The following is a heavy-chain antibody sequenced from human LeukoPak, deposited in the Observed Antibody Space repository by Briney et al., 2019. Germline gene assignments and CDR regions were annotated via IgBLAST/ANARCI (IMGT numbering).Heavy chain of an antibody. Sequence: PGGSLRLSCTASGFTFSTYAMSWVRQAPGKGLEWVSGISVSSGSTYYADSVKGRFTVSRDNSKSTLYLQLNSLGVEDTAVYYCAKVDGVRAAPGRGRVDSWGQGTLVTVSS. CDR1: GFTFSTYA. CDR2: ISVSSGST. J-gene: IGHJ4*02. D-gene: IGHD6-13*01. CDR3: AKVDGVRAAPGRGRVDS. V-gene: IGHV3-23*01.